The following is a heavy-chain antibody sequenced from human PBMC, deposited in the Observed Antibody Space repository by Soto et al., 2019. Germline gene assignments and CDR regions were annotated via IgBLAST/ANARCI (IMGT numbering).Heavy chain of an antibody. CDR1: GGSVSSGSYY. Sequence: SETLSLTCTVSGGSVSSGSYYWSWIRQPPGKGLEWIGYIYYSGSTNYNPSLKSRVTISVDTSKNQFSLKLSSVTAADTAVYYCARVRSYYDILTQYYYYYGMDVWGQGTTVTVSS. CDR3: ARVRSYYDILTQYYYYYGMDV. D-gene: IGHD3-9*01. CDR2: IYYSGST. V-gene: IGHV4-61*01. J-gene: IGHJ6*02.